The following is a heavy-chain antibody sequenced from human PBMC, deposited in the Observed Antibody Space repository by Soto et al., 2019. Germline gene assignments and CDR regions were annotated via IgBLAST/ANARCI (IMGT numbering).Heavy chain of an antibody. J-gene: IGHJ4*02. CDR3: TAGIVVVPASQG. CDR2: VKRKTDGGTT. D-gene: IGHD2-2*01. Sequence: GGSVRLSXAAYGCTFSNDWMSWVRQAPGKGMEWVGRVKRKTDGGTTDYAAPVKGRFTISRDDSKNTLYLQMNSLKTEDTPVYYCTAGIVVVPASQGWGQGTLVTVAS. V-gene: IGHV3-15*01. CDR1: GCTFSNDW.